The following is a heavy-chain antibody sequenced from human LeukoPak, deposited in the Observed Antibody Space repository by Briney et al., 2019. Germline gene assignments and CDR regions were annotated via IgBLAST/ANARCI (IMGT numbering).Heavy chain of an antibody. D-gene: IGHD2-15*01. Sequence: GGSLRLSCAASGFTFRNYWMRWVRQAPGKGLEWVANIKEDGSEKYYVDSVKGRFTTSRDNAKNSLYLQMNSLRAEDTAVYYCARDRKISRYCSGGSGYPGAAEYWGQGTLVTVSS. CDR1: GFTFRNYW. V-gene: IGHV3-7*01. J-gene: IGHJ4*02. CDR3: ARDRKISRYCSGGSGYPGAAEY. CDR2: IKEDGSEK.